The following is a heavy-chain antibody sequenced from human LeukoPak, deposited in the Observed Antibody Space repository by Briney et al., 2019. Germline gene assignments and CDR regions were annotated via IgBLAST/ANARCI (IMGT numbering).Heavy chain of an antibody. CDR3: TKRAPYYFDY. CDR2: ISGNGGFT. V-gene: IGHV3-23*01. CDR1: GFTFSSSG. Sequence: PGGSLRLSCAASGFTFSSSGMSWVGQAPGKGLEWVSTISGNGGFTYYADSVKGRFTISRDNAKNTLYLQIYSLRAEDTALYYCTKRAPYYFDYWGQGTLVTVSS. J-gene: IGHJ4*02.